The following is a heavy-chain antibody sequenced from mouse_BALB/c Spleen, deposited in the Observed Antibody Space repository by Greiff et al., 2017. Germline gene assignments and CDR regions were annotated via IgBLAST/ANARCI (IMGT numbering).Heavy chain of an antibody. J-gene: IGHJ2*01. V-gene: IGHV5-17*02. Sequence: EVKLVESGGGLVQPGGSRKLSCAASGFTFSSFGMHWVRQAPEKGLEWVAYISSGSSTIYYADTVKGRFTISRDNPKNTLFLQMTSLRSEDTAMYYCARREFDYWGQGTTLTVSS. CDR3: ARREFDY. CDR1: GFTFSSFG. CDR2: ISSGSSTI.